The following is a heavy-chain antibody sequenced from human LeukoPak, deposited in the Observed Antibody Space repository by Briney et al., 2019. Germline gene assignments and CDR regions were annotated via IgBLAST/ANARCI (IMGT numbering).Heavy chain of an antibody. D-gene: IGHD6-6*01. J-gene: IGHJ4*02. V-gene: IGHV3-33*01. CDR1: GFTFSSFG. CDR2: IWYDGSNK. CDR3: ARDRGTTSSAGYYFGT. Sequence: GGSLRLSCVASGFTFSSFGMHWVRQAPGKGLEWVSIIWYDGSNKYYADSVKGRFTVSRDNSKSTLYLQVNSLRAEDTAVYYCARDRGTTSSAGYYFGTWGQGALVTVSS.